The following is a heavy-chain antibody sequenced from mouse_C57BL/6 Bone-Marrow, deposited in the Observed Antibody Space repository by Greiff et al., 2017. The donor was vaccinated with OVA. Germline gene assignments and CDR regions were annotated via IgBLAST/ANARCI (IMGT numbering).Heavy chain of an antibody. CDR2: ISYSGST. Sequence: EVQLVESGPGMVKPSQSLSLTCTVTGYSITSGYDWHWIRHFPGNKLEWMGYISYSGSTNYNPSLKSRISITHDTSKNHFFLKLNTVTTEDTATYYCARGGDYDGYYFDYWGKGTTLTVSS. D-gene: IGHD2-4*01. CDR1: GYSITSGYD. V-gene: IGHV3-1*01. CDR3: ARGGDYDGYYFDY. J-gene: IGHJ2*01.